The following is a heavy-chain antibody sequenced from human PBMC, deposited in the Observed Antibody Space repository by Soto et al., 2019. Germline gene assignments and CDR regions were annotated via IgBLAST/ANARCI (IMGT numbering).Heavy chain of an antibody. D-gene: IGHD3-10*01. CDR2: IYYSGST. Sequence: SETLSLTCTVSGGSISSYYWSWIRQPPGKGLEWIGYIYYSGSTYYSPSLKSRVTISVDTSKNQFSLKLSSVTAADTAVYYCLTQGFGPLHGLVDVWGQGTTVTVSS. V-gene: IGHV4-59*08. CDR3: LTQGFGPLHGLVDV. CDR1: GGSISSYY. J-gene: IGHJ6*02.